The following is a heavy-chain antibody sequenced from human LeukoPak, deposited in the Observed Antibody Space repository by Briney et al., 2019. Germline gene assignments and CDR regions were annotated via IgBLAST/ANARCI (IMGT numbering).Heavy chain of an antibody. CDR1: GGSISSGGYY. V-gene: IGHV4-31*03. CDR3: ARPRSGSSGLDFDY. J-gene: IGHJ4*02. CDR2: IYYSGST. D-gene: IGHD3-10*01. Sequence: NPSQTMSLTCTVSGGSISSGGYYWSWIRQHPRKGLEWIGYIYYSGSTYYNPSLKSRVTISVDTSKNQFSLKLSSVTAADTAVYYCARPRSGSSGLDFDYWGQGTLVTVSS.